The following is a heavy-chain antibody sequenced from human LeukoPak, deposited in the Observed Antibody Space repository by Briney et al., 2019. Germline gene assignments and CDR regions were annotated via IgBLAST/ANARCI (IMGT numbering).Heavy chain of an antibody. J-gene: IGHJ6*02. D-gene: IGHD5-18*01. Sequence: ASVKVSCKASGGTFSSYAISWVRQAPGQGLEWMGGIIPIFGTANYAQKFQGRVTITADESTSTAYMELSSLRSEDTAVYYCARDTPGYSYGYERYYGMDVWGQGTTVTVSS. CDR2: IIPIFGTA. CDR3: ARDTPGYSYGYERYYGMDV. V-gene: IGHV1-69*13. CDR1: GGTFSSYA.